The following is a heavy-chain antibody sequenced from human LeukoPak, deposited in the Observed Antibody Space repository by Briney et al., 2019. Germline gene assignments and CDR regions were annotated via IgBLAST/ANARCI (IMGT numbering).Heavy chain of an antibody. CDR3: AKAANWGAFDI. CDR1: GFTFSSYG. Sequence: GGSLRLSCAASGFTFSSYGMHWIRQAPGKGVEWVAVISYEGSNKYYADSLKGGFTISRDNSKNTLYLQMNSLRADDTAVYYCAKAANWGAFDIWGQGTMVTVSS. J-gene: IGHJ3*02. V-gene: IGHV3-30*18. D-gene: IGHD7-27*01. CDR2: ISYEGSNK.